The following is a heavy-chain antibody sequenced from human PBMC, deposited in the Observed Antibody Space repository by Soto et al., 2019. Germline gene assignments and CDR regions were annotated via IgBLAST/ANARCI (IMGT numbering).Heavy chain of an antibody. CDR2: ISAYNGNT. Sequence: SVKVSCKASGYTFTSYGISWVRQAPGQGLEWMGWISAYNGNTNYAQKLQGRVTMTTDTSTSTAYMELRSLRSDDTAVYYCARDSSYDYVWGSYRSPFDYWGQGTLVTVSS. V-gene: IGHV1-18*04. CDR3: ARDSSYDYVWGSYRSPFDY. CDR1: GYTFTSYG. J-gene: IGHJ4*02. D-gene: IGHD3-16*02.